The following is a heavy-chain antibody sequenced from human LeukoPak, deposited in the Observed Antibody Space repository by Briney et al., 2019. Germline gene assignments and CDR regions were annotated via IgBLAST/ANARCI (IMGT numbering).Heavy chain of an antibody. V-gene: IGHV4-34*01. CDR1: GGSFSGYY. J-gene: IGHJ4*02. CDR3: AGHHPRNTVDF. Sequence: SETLSLTCAVYGGSFSGYYWSWIRQPLGKGLEWIGEINHSGSTNYNPSLKSRVTISLDTSKNQFSLKLSSVTAADTAVYYCAGHHPRNTVDFWGQGTLVTVSS. D-gene: IGHD2-8*02. CDR2: INHSGST.